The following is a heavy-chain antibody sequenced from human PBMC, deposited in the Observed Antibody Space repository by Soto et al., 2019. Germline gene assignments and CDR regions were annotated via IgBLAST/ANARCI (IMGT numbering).Heavy chain of an antibody. CDR1: GFTFSLYS. J-gene: IGHJ4*02. V-gene: IGHV3-21*01. CDR2: ITTSSSYI. Sequence: GGSLRLSCAASGFTFSLYSMIWVRQAPGKGLEWVASITTSSSYIYYEDSLKGRFTISRDNAKHSLFLQLDSLRAEDTAVYFCVRARSTDSRPDYWGQGTLVTVSS. D-gene: IGHD3-22*01. CDR3: VRARSTDSRPDY.